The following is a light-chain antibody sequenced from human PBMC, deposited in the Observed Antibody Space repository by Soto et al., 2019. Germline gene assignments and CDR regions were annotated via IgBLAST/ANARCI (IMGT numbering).Light chain of an antibody. J-gene: IGKJ3*01. Sequence: EIVLTQSPATLSLSPGERATLSCSASQSVSSSLAWYQQKPCQAPRLLIYDASNRATGIPARFSGSGSGTDFTLTISSLEPEDVAVNYCQQRSNWPGTFGPGTKVDIK. V-gene: IGKV3-11*01. CDR3: QQRSNWPGT. CDR2: DAS. CDR1: QSVSSS.